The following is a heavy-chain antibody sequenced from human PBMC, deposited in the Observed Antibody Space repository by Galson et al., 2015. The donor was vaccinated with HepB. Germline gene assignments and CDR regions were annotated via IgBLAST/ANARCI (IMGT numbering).Heavy chain of an antibody. CDR2: IGVAGDT. Sequence: SLGLAGAASGVADCIHDLLWVGQTTGEGLGWVSTIGVAGDTYYLDSVKGRFIISRENAQNSLFLQMSSLTAGDTAVYFCARGEIEVKQRRYLGVHWGSDYWGQGTLVTASS. J-gene: IGHJ4*02. CDR3: ARGEIEVKQRRYLGVHWGSDY. D-gene: IGHD1/OR15-1a*01. CDR1: GVADCIHD. V-gene: IGHV3-13*01.